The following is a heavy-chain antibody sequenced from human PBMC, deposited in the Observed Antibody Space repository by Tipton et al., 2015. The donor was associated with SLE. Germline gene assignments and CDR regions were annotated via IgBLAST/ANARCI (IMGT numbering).Heavy chain of an antibody. V-gene: IGHV3-7*03. J-gene: IGHJ4*02. CDR1: GSVSQYSFGGLW. CDR3: AKRTGNSYGPFDY. Sequence: GSLRLSCIASGSVSQYSFGGLWMTWVRQAPGKGLEWVANINPQGSDTYYVASVKGRFTVSRDNAKNSLYLQMSGLRAEDTAIYYCAKRTGNSYGPFDYWGQGVLVTVSS. CDR2: INPQGSDT. D-gene: IGHD3/OR15-3a*01.